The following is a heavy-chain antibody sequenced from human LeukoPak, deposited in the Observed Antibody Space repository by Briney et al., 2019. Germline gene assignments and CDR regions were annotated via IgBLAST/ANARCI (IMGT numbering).Heavy chain of an antibody. CDR2: IYYRVTS. D-gene: IGHD3-10*01. Sequence: SETLSLACTVSGDSISTYYWSWIRQPPGKGLEWIGYIYYRVTSDYNPSLKSRVTMSVDMSTRQISLKLSSVTAADTAVYYCARAVGGDGSGSLWGPGTLVTVSS. CDR3: ARAVGGDGSGSL. J-gene: IGHJ4*02. CDR1: GDSISTYY. V-gene: IGHV4-59*01.